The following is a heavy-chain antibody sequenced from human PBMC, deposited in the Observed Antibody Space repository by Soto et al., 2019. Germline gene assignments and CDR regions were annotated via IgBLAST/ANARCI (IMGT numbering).Heavy chain of an antibody. CDR2: IIPIFGAA. CDR3: ARVRTYSYYYGMDV. CDR1: GGTFSSYA. Sequence: SVKVSCKASGGTFSSYAISWVRQAPGQGLEWMGGIIPIFGAANYARKFQGRVTITADESTSTAYMGLSSLRSEDTAVYYCARVRTYSYYYGMDVWGQGTTVTVSS. V-gene: IGHV1-69*13. D-gene: IGHD5-12*01. J-gene: IGHJ6*02.